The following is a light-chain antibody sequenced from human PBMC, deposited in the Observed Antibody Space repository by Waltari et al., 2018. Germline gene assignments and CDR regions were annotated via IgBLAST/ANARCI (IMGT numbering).Light chain of an antibody. J-gene: IGLJ2*01. Sequence: SYELTQPPSVSVSPGQTASITCSGDKLGDKYACWYQQKPGQSPVLVIYQDSKRPSGIPERFSGSHAGNTATLTISGTQAMDEADYYCQAWDSSTEEVVFGGGTKLTVL. CDR3: QAWDSSTEEVV. V-gene: IGLV3-1*01. CDR1: KLGDKY. CDR2: QDS.